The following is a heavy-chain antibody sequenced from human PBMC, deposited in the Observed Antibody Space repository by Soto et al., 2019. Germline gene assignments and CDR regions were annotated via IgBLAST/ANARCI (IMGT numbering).Heavy chain of an antibody. CDR3: ARHGGYYFDY. CDR1: GGSFSGYY. CDR2: IGHSGST. Sequence: NPSETLSLTCAVYGGSFSGYYWSWIRQPPGKGLEWIGEIGHSGSTIYNPSLESRVTISEDSSNNQFSLKLKYVTAADTAVYYCARHGGYYFDYWGQGAPVTVSS. D-gene: IGHD3-16*01. J-gene: IGHJ4*02. V-gene: IGHV4-34*01.